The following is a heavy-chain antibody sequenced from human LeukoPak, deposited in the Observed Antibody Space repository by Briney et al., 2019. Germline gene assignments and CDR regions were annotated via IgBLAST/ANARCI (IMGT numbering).Heavy chain of an antibody. CDR3: ARHRLVVAATGLFDY. Sequence: SETLSLTCTVSVGSISSYYWSWLRQPPGEGLEGLGYIYYSGNINYNPSLKSRVTISVDTSKNQFSLKLSSVTAADTAVYYCARHRLVVAATGLFDYWGQGTLVTVSA. CDR1: VGSISSYY. V-gene: IGHV4-59*08. D-gene: IGHD6-19*01. J-gene: IGHJ4*02. CDR2: IYYSGNI.